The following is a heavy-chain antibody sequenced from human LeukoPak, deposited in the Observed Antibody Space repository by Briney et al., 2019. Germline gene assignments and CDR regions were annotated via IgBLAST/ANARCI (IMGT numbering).Heavy chain of an antibody. CDR1: GFTITNYA. CDR2: IKKDGSET. V-gene: IGHV3-7*03. D-gene: IGHD5-12*01. J-gene: IGHJ4*02. Sequence: GGSLRLSCSASGFTITNYAFSWVRQAPGKGLEWVANIKKDGSETYYVDSVKGRFTISRDNAKNSLYLQMNSLRAEDTAIYHCAKGRYSGTTYYFDYWGQGTLVTVSS. CDR3: AKGRYSGTTYYFDY.